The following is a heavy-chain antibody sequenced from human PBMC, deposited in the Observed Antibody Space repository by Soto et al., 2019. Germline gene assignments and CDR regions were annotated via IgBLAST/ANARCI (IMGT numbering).Heavy chain of an antibody. J-gene: IGHJ6*02. Sequence: PGGSLRLSCAASGFTFSSYAMHWVRQAPGKGLEWVAVISYDGSNKYYADSAKGRFTISRDNSKNTLYLQMNSLRAEDTAVYYCARDLHPIAAAGGLSYYGMDVWGQGTTVTVSS. CDR2: ISYDGSNK. CDR3: ARDLHPIAAAGGLSYYGMDV. D-gene: IGHD6-13*01. V-gene: IGHV3-30-3*01. CDR1: GFTFSSYA.